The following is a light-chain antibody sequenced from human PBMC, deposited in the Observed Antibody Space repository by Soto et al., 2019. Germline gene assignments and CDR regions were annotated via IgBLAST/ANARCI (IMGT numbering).Light chain of an antibody. Sequence: QAVVTREPSLTVSPGGTVTLTCASTTGAVTSGHYPYWFQQKPGQAPRTLIYDTNNRHSWAPARFSGSLLGGNAALTLSGAQPEDEAEYYCLLTFGDVRVFGGGTQLTVL. CDR3: LLTFGDVRV. CDR1: TGAVTSGHY. J-gene: IGLJ7*01. V-gene: IGLV7-46*01. CDR2: DTN.